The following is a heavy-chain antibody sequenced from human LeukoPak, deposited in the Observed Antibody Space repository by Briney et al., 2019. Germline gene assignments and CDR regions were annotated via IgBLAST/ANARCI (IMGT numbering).Heavy chain of an antibody. V-gene: IGHV3-30*18. Sequence: GGSLRLSCAASGFTFSSYGMHWVRQAPGKGLEWVAVISYDGSNKYYADSVKGRFTISRDNSKNTLYLQMNSLRAGDTAVYYCAKAAARYYYYYYMDVWGKGTTVTVSS. D-gene: IGHD2-2*01. CDR3: AKAAARYYYYYYMDV. CDR1: GFTFSSYG. J-gene: IGHJ6*03. CDR2: ISYDGSNK.